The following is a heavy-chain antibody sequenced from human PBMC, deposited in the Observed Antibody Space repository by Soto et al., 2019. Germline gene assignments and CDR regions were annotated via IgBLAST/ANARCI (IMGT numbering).Heavy chain of an antibody. CDR3: ARDRRRIVVNAFDI. CDR1: GYTLTTFF. CDR2: INPGYPAGRST. V-gene: IGHV1-46*01. Sequence: ASVKVSCKASGYTLTTFFMHWVRQAPGQGLEWMGVINPGYPAGRSTTYAQKFQGRVTMTRDTSTSTVYMELSSLRSEDTAVYYCARDRRRIVVNAFDIWGQGTMVTVSS. J-gene: IGHJ3*02. D-gene: IGHD3-22*01.